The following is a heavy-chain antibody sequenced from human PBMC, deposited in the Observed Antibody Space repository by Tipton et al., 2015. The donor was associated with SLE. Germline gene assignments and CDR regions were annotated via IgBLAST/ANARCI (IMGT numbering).Heavy chain of an antibody. CDR1: GFNFSSYS. CDR2: ISSSAAFI. CDR3: ARGGDHHGFDI. D-gene: IGHD4-17*01. Sequence: SLRLSCVASGFNFSSYSMNWVRQAPGKGLEWVASISSSAAFIYYADSLTGRFTISRDNAKNSLYLQMNNLRAEDTTVYYCARGGDHHGFDIWGQGTMVTVSS. J-gene: IGHJ3*02. V-gene: IGHV3-21*01.